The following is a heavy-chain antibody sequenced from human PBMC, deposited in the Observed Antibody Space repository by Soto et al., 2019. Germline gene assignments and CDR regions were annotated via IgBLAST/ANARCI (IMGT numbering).Heavy chain of an antibody. D-gene: IGHD2-2*02. CDR2: ISAYNGNT. V-gene: IGHV1-18*01. CDR3: ARDRYCSSTSCYTPLDY. CDR1: CYTFTSYG. J-gene: IGHJ4*02. Sequence: AVNVSCKASCYTFTSYGISWVRQAPGQGLEWMGWISAYNGNTNYAQKLQGRVTMTTDTSTSTAYMELRSLRSDDTAVYYCARDRYCSSTSCYTPLDYWGQGTLVTVSS.